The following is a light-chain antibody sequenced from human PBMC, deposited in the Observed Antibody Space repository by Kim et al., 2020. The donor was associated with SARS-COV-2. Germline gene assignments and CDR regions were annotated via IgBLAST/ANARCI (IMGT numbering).Light chain of an antibody. Sequence: QSVVTQPASVSGSPGQSITISCTGTSSDVGGYNYVSWYQQHPGKAPKLMFYDVSKRPSGVSNRFSGSKSGNTASLTISGLQAEDEADYYCSSYTSSSTWVFGGGTQLTVL. CDR2: DVS. J-gene: IGLJ3*02. CDR3: SSYTSSSTWV. V-gene: IGLV2-14*01. CDR1: SSDVGGYNY.